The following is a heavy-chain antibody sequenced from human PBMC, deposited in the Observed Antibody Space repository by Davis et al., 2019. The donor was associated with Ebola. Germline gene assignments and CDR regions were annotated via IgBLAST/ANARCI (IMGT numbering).Heavy chain of an antibody. CDR1: GYRFTNYW. J-gene: IGHJ4*02. CDR3: TRSISYRGSNSDY. CDR2: IYPDDSDT. D-gene: IGHD4-23*01. V-gene: IGHV5-51*01. Sequence: GESLKISCKGSGYRFTNYWIGWVRQMPGKGLEWMGIIYPDDSDTRYSPSFQGQVTISADESISTAYLQWSSLKASDTAMYYCTRSISYRGSNSDYWGQGTLVTVSS.